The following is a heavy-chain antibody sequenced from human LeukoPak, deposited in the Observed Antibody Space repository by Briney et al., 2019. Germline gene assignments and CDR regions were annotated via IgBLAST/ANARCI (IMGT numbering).Heavy chain of an antibody. CDR1: GFTFSSYW. D-gene: IGHD6-19*01. V-gene: IGHV3-74*01. J-gene: IGHJ4*02. CDR2: INYDGTGA. CDR3: ARRTVAGWIDY. Sequence: PGGSLRLSCAASGFTFSSYWMHWVRHAPGKGLVWVSRINYDGTGATYADSVKGRFTISRDNAKNTLYPQMNSLRAEDTAVYYCARRTVAGWIDYWGQGTLVTVSS.